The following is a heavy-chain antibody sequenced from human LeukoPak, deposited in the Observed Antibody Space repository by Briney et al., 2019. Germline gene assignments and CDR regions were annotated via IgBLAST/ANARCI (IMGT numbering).Heavy chain of an antibody. Sequence: GGSLRLSCAASGFTFSSYSMNWVRQAPGKGLEWVSSISSSSSYIYYADSVKGRLTISRDNAKNSLYLQMNSLRAEDTAVYYCARAYYYGSGSYYPKDDYWGQGTLVTVSS. CDR2: ISSSSSYI. CDR3: ARAYYYGSGSYYPKDDY. D-gene: IGHD3-10*01. J-gene: IGHJ4*02. CDR1: GFTFSSYS. V-gene: IGHV3-21*01.